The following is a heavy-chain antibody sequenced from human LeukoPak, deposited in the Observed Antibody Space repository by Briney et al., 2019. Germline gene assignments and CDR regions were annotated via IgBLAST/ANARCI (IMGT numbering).Heavy chain of an antibody. D-gene: IGHD4-17*01. CDR2: TSYDGTNQ. Sequence: PGGSLRLSCAASGFIFSNFSMHWVRQAPGKGLEWVAVTSYDGTNQYYADFVKGRFTISRDNAKNTLYLQMNSLRLEDTAVYYCARESAVTLADYGFDVWGQGTTAIVSS. CDR1: GFIFSNFS. V-gene: IGHV3-30-3*01. J-gene: IGHJ6*02. CDR3: ARESAVTLADYGFDV.